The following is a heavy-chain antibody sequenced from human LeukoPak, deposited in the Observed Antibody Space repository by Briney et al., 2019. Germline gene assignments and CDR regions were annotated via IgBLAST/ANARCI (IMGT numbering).Heavy chain of an antibody. J-gene: IGHJ6*03. CDR1: GITFSSYS. D-gene: IGHD3-10*01. Sequence: PGGSLRLSCAASGITFSSYSMNWVRQAPGKGLEWVSYISSSSSTIYYADSVKGRFTISRDNAKNSLYLQMNSLRAEDTAVYYCARLSAYGSGSYYVWRRAYYMDVWGKGTTVTISS. V-gene: IGHV3-48*01. CDR2: ISSSSSTI. CDR3: ARLSAYGSGSYYVWRRAYYMDV.